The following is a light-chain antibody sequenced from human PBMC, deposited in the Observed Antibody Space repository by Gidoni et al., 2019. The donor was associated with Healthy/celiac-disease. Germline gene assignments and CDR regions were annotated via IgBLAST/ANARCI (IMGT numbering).Light chain of an antibody. CDR1: SSDVGSYNL. V-gene: IGLV2-23*03. J-gene: IGLJ3*02. Sequence: QSALTQPASVPGSPGQSITISCTGTSSDVGSYNLVSWYQQHPGKAPKLMIYEGSKRPSGVSHRFSGSKSGNTASLTISGLQAEDEADYYCCSYAGSSTFGRNWVFGGGTKLTVL. CDR2: EGS. CDR3: CSYAGSSTFGRNWV.